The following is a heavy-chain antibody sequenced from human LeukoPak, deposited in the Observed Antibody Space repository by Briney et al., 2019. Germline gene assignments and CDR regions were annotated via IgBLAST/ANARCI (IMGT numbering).Heavy chain of an antibody. D-gene: IGHD5-18*01. Sequence: ASVKVSCKVSGYTLTELSMHWVRQAPGKGLEWMGGFDPEDGETIYAQKFQGRVTMTEDTSTDTAYMELSILRSEDTAVYYCATGGYSYGDAPFDYWGQGTLVTVSS. CDR1: GYTLTELS. CDR3: ATGGYSYGDAPFDY. CDR2: FDPEDGET. J-gene: IGHJ4*02. V-gene: IGHV1-24*01.